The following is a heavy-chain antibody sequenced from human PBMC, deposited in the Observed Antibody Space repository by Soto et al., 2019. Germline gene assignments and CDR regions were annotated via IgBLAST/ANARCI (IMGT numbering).Heavy chain of an antibody. V-gene: IGHV1-3*01. Sequence: GASVKVSCKASGYTFTSYAIHWVRQAPGQRLEWMGWINAGNGNTKYSQKFQGRVTITRDTSASTAYMELSSLRSQDTAAYYCARVLGVAKGDYWGQGTLVTVSS. CDR3: ARVLGVAKGDY. CDR1: GYTFTSYA. CDR2: INAGNGNT. J-gene: IGHJ4*02. D-gene: IGHD3-3*01.